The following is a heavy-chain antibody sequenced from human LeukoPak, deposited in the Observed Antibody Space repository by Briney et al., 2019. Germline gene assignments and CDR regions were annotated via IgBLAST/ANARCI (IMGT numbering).Heavy chain of an antibody. V-gene: IGHV4-39*07. CDR2: IYYSGST. CDR3: AKGPGYDSSGYYYLGPYY. Sequence: SETLSLTCTVSGGSISSSSYYWGWIRQPPGKGLEWIGSIYYSGSTNYNPSLKSRVTISVDTSKNQFSLKLSSVTAADTAVYYCAKGPGYDSSGYYYLGPYYWGQGTLVTVSS. CDR1: GGSISSSSYY. J-gene: IGHJ4*02. D-gene: IGHD3-22*01.